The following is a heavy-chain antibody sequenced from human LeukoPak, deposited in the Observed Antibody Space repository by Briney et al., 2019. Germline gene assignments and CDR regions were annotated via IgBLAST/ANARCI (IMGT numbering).Heavy chain of an antibody. Sequence: SETLSLTCAVSGYSISSGYYWGWIRKPPGKGLEWIGSIHHSGRTYSNPSLNSRVTISVDTSENQFSLKLSSVTAADTAVYYCARLVYNGSGIYHYFDYWGQGTLVTVSS. J-gene: IGHJ4*02. CDR1: GYSISSGYY. CDR2: IHHSGRT. V-gene: IGHV4-38-2*01. CDR3: ARLVYNGSGIYHYFDY. D-gene: IGHD3-10*01.